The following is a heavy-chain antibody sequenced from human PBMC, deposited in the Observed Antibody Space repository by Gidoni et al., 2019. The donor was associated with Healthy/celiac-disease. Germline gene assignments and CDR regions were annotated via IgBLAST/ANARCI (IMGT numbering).Heavy chain of an antibody. D-gene: IGHD6-13*01. Sequence: EVQLVESGGGLVQQGGSLRLAWAAAVLPLGSTAVHGVRQAPGKGLEYVAAIRSNCGSPYSADSVTGRFPISRDNSTNTLYLPMSILRAEDTAVSFCVKGRLAAADDFWPGLGQSAAFDFWGQGTMVTVSS. V-gene: IGHV3-64D*06. CDR3: VKGRLAAADDFWPGLGQSAAFDF. CDR1: VLPLGSTA. J-gene: IGHJ3*01. CDR2: IRSNCGSP.